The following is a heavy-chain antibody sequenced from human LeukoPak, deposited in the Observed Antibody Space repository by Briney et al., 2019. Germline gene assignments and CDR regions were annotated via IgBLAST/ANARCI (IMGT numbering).Heavy chain of an antibody. CDR2: IYTSGST. Sequence: SETLSLTCTVSGYSISRGYYWGWIRQPPGKGLEWIGRIYTSGSTNYNPSLKSRVTISVDTSKNQFSLKLSSVTAADTAVYYCARDTTYCSSTSCYFGTDYYYYMDVWGKGTTVTVSS. CDR3: ARDTTYCSSTSCYFGTDYYYYMDV. V-gene: IGHV4-38-2*02. D-gene: IGHD2-2*01. J-gene: IGHJ6*03. CDR1: GYSISRGYY.